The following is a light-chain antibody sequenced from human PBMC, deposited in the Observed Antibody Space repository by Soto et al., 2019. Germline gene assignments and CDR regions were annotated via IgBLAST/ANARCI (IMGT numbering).Light chain of an antibody. V-gene: IGKV1-5*03. CDR3: QQYNNYGSWT. J-gene: IGKJ1*01. CDR2: KAS. CDR1: QSISCW. Sequence: DIQITQSPSTLSASVGDRVTITCRASQSISCWLAWYQQKPGKAPKLLIYKASTLESGVPSRFSGSGSGTEFTLTISSLQPDDFATYYCQQYNNYGSWTFGQGTRVEIK.